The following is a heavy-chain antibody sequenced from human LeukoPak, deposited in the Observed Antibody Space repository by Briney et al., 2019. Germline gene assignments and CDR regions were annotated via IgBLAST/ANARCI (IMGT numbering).Heavy chain of an antibody. CDR1: GYSFTRYW. CDR2: IYPGDSDT. Sequence: GESVKISCKNSGYSFTRYWIGWMRQMPGKGLEWMGIIYPGDSDTRYSPSFQGQVTISADKSISTAYLQWSSLKASDTAMYYCARLDRSSPPYFDYWGQGTLVTVSP. J-gene: IGHJ4*02. V-gene: IGHV5-51*01. D-gene: IGHD1-14*01. CDR3: ARLDRSSPPYFDY.